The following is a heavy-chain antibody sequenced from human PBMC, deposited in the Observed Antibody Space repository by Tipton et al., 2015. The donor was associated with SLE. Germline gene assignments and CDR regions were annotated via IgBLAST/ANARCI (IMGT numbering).Heavy chain of an antibody. Sequence: TLSLTCIVSGGSISSGVYYWSWIRQHPGKGLEWIGYIYYTGSTYYDPSLKSRVSISGDTSKNQFSLKLSSVTAADTAVYYCAREDGRHGYNPWGQGTQVTVSS. D-gene: IGHD5-24*01. J-gene: IGHJ3*01. CDR2: IYYTGST. CDR3: AREDGRHGYNP. CDR1: GGSISSGVYY. V-gene: IGHV4-31*03.